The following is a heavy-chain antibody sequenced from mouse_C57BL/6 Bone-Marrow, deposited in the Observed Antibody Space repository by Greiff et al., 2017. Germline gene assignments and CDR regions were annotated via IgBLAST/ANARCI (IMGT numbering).Heavy chain of an antibody. V-gene: IGHV5-12*01. Sequence: EVQLVESGGGLVQPGGSLKLSCAASGFTFSDYYMYWVRQTPEKRLEWVAYISNGGGSIYYPDTVKGRFTISRDNAKNTLYLQMSRLKSEDTAMYYCARRHYYAMDYWGQGTSVTVSS. CDR3: ARRHYYAMDY. J-gene: IGHJ4*01. CDR1: GFTFSDYY. CDR2: ISNGGGSI.